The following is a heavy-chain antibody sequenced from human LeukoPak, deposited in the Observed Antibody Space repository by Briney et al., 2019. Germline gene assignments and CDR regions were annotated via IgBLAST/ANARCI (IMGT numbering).Heavy chain of an antibody. CDR2: ISSSGSTI. CDR1: GFTFSSYE. D-gene: IGHD3-10*02. Sequence: GGSLRLSCAASGFTFSSYEMDWVRQAPGKGLEWASYISSSGSTIYYADSVKGRFTISRDNAKNSLYLQMNSLRAEDTAVYYCAELGITMIGGVWGKGTTVTISS. CDR3: AELGITMIGGV. J-gene: IGHJ6*04. V-gene: IGHV3-48*03.